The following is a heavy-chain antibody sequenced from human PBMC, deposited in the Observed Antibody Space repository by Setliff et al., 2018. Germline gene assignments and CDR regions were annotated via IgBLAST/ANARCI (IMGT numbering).Heavy chain of an antibody. J-gene: IGHJ3*02. CDR2: INHSGST. Sequence: SETLSLTCAVYGGSFSGYYWSWIRQPPGKGLEWIGEINHSGSTNYNPSLKSRVTISVDTSKNQFSLKLSSVTAADTAVYYCARGPKSGSYNDAFDIWGQGTMVPSPQ. CDR3: ARGPKSGSYNDAFDI. D-gene: IGHD1-26*01. CDR1: GGSFSGYY. V-gene: IGHV4-34*01.